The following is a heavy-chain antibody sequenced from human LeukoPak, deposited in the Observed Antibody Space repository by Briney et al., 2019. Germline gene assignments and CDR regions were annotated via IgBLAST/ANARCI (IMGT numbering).Heavy chain of an antibody. CDR1: GYTFTNYY. Sequence: ASVKVSCKASGYTFTNYYMHWVRQPPGQGLEGMGIISPSGGSTNYAQKCQGRVTMARDTSTSTVYMELSSLRSEDTAVYYCSREHSGYDSWGQGTLLTVSS. V-gene: IGHV1-46*01. CDR2: ISPSGGST. D-gene: IGHD5-12*01. CDR3: SREHSGYDS. J-gene: IGHJ5*02.